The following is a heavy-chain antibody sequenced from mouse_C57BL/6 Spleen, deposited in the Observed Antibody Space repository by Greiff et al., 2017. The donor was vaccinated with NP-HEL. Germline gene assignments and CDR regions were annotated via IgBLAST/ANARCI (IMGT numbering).Heavy chain of an antibody. J-gene: IGHJ1*03. Sequence: VQLQQSGPELVKPGASVKISCKASGYASSSSWMNWVKQRPGKGLEWIGRIYPGDGDTNYNGKFKGKATLTADKSSSTAYMQLSSLTSEDSAVYFCARSVAQWYFDVWGTGTTVTVSS. CDR1: GYASSSSW. V-gene: IGHV1-82*01. CDR2: IYPGDGDT. D-gene: IGHD1-3*01. CDR3: ARSVAQWYFDV.